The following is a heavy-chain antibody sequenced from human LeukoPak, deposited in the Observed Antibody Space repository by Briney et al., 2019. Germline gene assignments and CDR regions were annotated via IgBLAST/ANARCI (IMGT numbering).Heavy chain of an antibody. Sequence: PGGSLRLSCAASGFTFSSYAMSWVRQPPGKGLEWIGEINHSGSTNYNPSLKSRVTISVDTSKDQFSLKLSSVTAADTAVYYCARSRWPHYYYYYMDVWGKGTTVTVSS. CDR3: ARSRWPHYYYYYMDV. CDR1: GFTFSSYA. D-gene: IGHD5-24*01. J-gene: IGHJ6*03. V-gene: IGHV4-34*01. CDR2: INHSGST.